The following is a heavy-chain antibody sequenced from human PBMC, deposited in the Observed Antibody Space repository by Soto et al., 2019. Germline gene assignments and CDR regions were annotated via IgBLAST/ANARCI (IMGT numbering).Heavy chain of an antibody. V-gene: IGHV1-69*13. D-gene: IGHD1-7*01. CDR2: IIPIFGTA. CDR1: GGTFSSYA. CDR3: AGPPELTRIYYYYGMDV. Sequence: ASVKVSCKASGGTFSSYAISWVRQAPGQGLEWMGGIIPIFGTADYAQKFQGRVTITADESTSTAYMELSSLRSEDTAVYYCAGPPELTRIYYYYGMDVWGQGTTVTVSS. J-gene: IGHJ6*02.